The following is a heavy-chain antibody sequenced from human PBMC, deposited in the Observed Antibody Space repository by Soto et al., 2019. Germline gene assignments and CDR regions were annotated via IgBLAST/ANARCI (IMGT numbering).Heavy chain of an antibody. CDR1: GGSFSGYY. CDR3: ARAAMGASSWPFDY. Sequence: SETLSLTCAVYGGSFSGYYWSWIRQPPGKGLEWIGEINHSGSTNYNPSLKSRVTISVDTSKNQFSLKLSSVTAADTAVYYCARAAMGASSWPFDYWGQGALVTVSS. CDR2: INHSGST. D-gene: IGHD6-13*01. J-gene: IGHJ4*02. V-gene: IGHV4-34*01.